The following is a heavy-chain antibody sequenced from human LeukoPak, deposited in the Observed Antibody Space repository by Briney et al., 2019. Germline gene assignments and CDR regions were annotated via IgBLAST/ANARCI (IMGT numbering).Heavy chain of an antibody. CDR2: ISSSSSYI. CDR3: ARARVVVITYDAFDI. Sequence: GGSLRLSCAASGFTFSTYSMNWVRQAPGQGLQWVSSISSSSSYIYYADSVKGRFTISRDNSKNTLYLQMNSLRAEDTAVYYCARARVVVITYDAFDIWGQGTMVTVSS. V-gene: IGHV3-21*01. J-gene: IGHJ3*02. CDR1: GFTFSTYS. D-gene: IGHD3-22*01.